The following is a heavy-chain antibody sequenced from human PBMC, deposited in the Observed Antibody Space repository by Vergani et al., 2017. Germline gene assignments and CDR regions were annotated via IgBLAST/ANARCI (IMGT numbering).Heavy chain of an antibody. V-gene: IGHV3-33*01. CDR1: GFTFSSYS. D-gene: IGHD5-24*01. CDR3: ARETRDTPSSLDY. J-gene: IGHJ4*02. CDR2: TWYEGNNN. Sequence: QVQLVESGGGVVQPGGSLRLSCAASGFTFSSYSMHWVRQAPGRGLEWVSMTWYEGNNNYYADSVKGRFTISKDISKNTLYLQMNSLRGDDTAVYYCARETRDTPSSLDYWGQGTLVTVSS.